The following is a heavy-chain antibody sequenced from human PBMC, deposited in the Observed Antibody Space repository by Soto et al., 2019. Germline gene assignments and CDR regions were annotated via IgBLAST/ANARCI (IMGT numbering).Heavy chain of an antibody. CDR3: AKGRGGSGSLTPRVDF. J-gene: IGHJ4*02. CDR2: ISGGGDTT. D-gene: IGHD3-10*01. Sequence: EVQLLDSGGGLVQPGGSLRLSCAASGFTFNNYAMTWVRQAPGQGLEWVSAISGGGDTTSYADSVKGRFTVSRDGSKNTLYRQMSSLRAEDTALYYCAKGRGGSGSLTPRVDFWGQGTLVTVSS. CDR1: GFTFNNYA. V-gene: IGHV3-23*01.